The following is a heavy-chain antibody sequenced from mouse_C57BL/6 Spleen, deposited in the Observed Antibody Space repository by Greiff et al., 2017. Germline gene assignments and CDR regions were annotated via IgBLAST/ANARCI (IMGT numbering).Heavy chain of an antibody. CDR3: APYYGSSYRDY. J-gene: IGHJ2*01. V-gene: IGHV1-82*01. Sequence: QVQLQQSGPELVKPGASVKISCKASGYAFSSSWMNWVKQRPGKGLEWIGRIYPGDGDTNYNGKFKGKATLTADKSSSTAYMQLSSLTSEDSAVYFCAPYYGSSYRDYWGQGTTLTVSS. CDR1: GYAFSSSW. CDR2: IYPGDGDT. D-gene: IGHD1-1*01.